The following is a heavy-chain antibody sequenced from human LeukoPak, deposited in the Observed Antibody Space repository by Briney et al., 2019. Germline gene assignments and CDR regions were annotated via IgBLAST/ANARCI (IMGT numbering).Heavy chain of an antibody. D-gene: IGHD6-13*01. CDR3: AREGVAAAGQTFDI. V-gene: IGHV4-4*02. CDR2: IYHSGST. Sequence: SETLSLTCAVSGGSISSSNWWSWVRQPPGKGLERIGEIYHSGSTNYNPSLKSRVTISVDKSKNQFSLKLSSVTAADTAVYYCAREGVAAAGQTFDIWGQGTMVTVSS. J-gene: IGHJ3*02. CDR1: GGSISSSNW.